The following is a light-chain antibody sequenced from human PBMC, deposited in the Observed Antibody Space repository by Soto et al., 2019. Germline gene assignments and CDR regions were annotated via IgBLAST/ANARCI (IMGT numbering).Light chain of an antibody. V-gene: IGLV1-44*01. CDR2: SNN. J-gene: IGLJ2*01. Sequence: QSVLTQPPSASGTPGQRVTISCSGSSSNIGSNTVNWYQQLPGTAPKLLIYSNNQRPSGVPDRFSGSKSGTSASLAISGLQSEDEADYYFAAWDDSLNVVFGGGTKLNVL. CDR1: SSNIGSNT. CDR3: AAWDDSLNVV.